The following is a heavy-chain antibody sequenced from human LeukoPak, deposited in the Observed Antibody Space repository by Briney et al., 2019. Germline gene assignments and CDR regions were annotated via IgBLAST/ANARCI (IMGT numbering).Heavy chain of an antibody. D-gene: IGHD2-15*01. J-gene: IGHJ5*02. V-gene: IGHV4-59*01. CDR1: GGSISSYY. CDR2: IYYSGST. CDR3: ARGHCSGGSCPSGWFDP. Sequence: PSETLSLTCTVSGGSISSYYWSWIRQPPGKGLEWIGYIYYSGSTNYNPSLKSRVTISVDTSKNQFSLKLSSVTAADTAVYYCARGHCSGGSCPSGWFDPWGQGTLVTVSS.